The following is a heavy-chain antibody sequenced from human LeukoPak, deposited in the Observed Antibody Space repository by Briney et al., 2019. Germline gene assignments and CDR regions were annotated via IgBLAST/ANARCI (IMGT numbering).Heavy chain of an antibody. CDR1: GFTFSSYE. J-gene: IGHJ4*02. CDR3: ARERYSGSYYEGVNDY. D-gene: IGHD1-26*01. Sequence: GGSLRLSCAASGFTFSSYEMNWVRQAPGKGLEWVSYISSSGSTIYYADSVKGRFAISRDNAKNSLYLQMNSLRAEDTAVYYCARERYSGSYYEGVNDYWGQGTLVTVSS. CDR2: ISSSGSTI. V-gene: IGHV3-48*03.